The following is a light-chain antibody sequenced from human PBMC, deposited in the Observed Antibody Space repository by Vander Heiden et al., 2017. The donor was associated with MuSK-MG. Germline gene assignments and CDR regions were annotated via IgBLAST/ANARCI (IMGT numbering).Light chain of an antibody. CDR1: QSNGSY. V-gene: IGKV1-39*01. J-gene: IGKJ1*01. CDR2: AAS. Sequence: DIQMMQPPSPLSASVGDRVTITSCACQSNGSYLNWYQQKPAKAPKLLIYAASSLQSGVPSRFSGSGSWTDFTLTISSRQPADFATYYCQQSYSTPMTFGLGTKVEIK. CDR3: QQSYSTPMT.